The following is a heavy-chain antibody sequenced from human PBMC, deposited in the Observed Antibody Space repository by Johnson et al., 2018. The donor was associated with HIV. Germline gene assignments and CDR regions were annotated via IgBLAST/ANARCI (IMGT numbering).Heavy chain of an antibody. CDR1: GFTFSSYP. CDR2: ISYDGSNQ. Sequence: QVQLVESGGCVVQPGRSLRLSCAASGFTFSSYPIQWVRQAPGKGLEWVAVISYDGSNQYYADSVKGRFTISRDNSKNTMNLQMNSLRAEDTAVYFCASAEIAAAATGHDAFDIWGQGTMVTVSS. CDR3: ASAEIAAAATGHDAFDI. J-gene: IGHJ3*02. D-gene: IGHD6-13*01. V-gene: IGHV3-30*04.